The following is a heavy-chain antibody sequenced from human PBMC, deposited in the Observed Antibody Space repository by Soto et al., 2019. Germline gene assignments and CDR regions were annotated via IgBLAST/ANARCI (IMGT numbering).Heavy chain of an antibody. J-gene: IGHJ4*02. V-gene: IGHV4-34*01. CDR2: IYHSGRS. CDR1: GGSFSDYY. D-gene: IGHD6-19*01. CDR3: ARSVAGNDY. Sequence: QVQLQQWGAGLLKPSETLSLTCAVFGGSFSDYYWSWIRQPPGKGLGWVGEIYHSGRSNYHPSLKSRVTISVDTSKHQFSLKLSSVTAADTAVYYCARSVAGNDYWGQGTLVTVSS.